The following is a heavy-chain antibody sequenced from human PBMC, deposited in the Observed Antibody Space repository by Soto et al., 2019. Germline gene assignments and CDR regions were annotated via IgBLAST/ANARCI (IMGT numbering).Heavy chain of an antibody. V-gene: IGHV4-30-2*01. D-gene: IGHD3-9*01. CDR1: GGSISSGGYS. CDR2: IYHSGST. CDR3: SRDHIHYDILSGYARY. Sequence: PSETLSLTCPVSGGSISSGGYSWSWIRQPPGNSLEWIGYIYHSGSTYYNPSRKSRVTISVDRSKNQFSLKLSSVTAADTAVYYCSRDHIHYDILSGYARYWGKGSLVIV. J-gene: IGHJ4*02.